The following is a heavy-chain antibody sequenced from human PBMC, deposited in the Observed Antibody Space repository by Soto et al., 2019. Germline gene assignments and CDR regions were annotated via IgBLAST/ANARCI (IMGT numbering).Heavy chain of an antibody. CDR3: ARAGIVVVPAAILQYNWFDP. D-gene: IGHD2-2*01. CDR2: IIPIFGTA. J-gene: IGHJ5*02. V-gene: IGHV1-69*13. CDR1: GGTFSSYA. Sequence: SVKVSCKASGGTFSSYAISWVRQAPGQGLEWMGGIIPIFGTANYAQKFQGRVTITADESTSTAYMELSSLRSEDTAVYYCARAGIVVVPAAILQYNWFDPWGQGTLVTVSS.